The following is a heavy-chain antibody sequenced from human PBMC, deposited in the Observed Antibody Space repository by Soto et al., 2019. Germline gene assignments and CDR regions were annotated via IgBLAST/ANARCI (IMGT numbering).Heavy chain of an antibody. CDR1: GYTFTSYD. Sequence: QVQLVQSGAEVKKPGASVKVSCKASGYTFTSYDINWVRQATGQGLEWMGWMNPNSGNTGYAQKFQGRVXXTRNTSISTAYMELSSLRSEDTAVYYCARWPDGYYYYGMDVWGQGTTVTVSS. V-gene: IGHV1-8*01. CDR2: MNPNSGNT. CDR3: ARWPDGYYYYGMDV. J-gene: IGHJ6*02.